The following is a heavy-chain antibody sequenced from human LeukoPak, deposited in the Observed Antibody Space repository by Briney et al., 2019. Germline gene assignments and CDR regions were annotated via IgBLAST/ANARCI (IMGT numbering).Heavy chain of an antibody. V-gene: IGHV3-21*01. J-gene: IGHJ4*02. CDR3: ARVTPSAAAGTDY. D-gene: IGHD6-13*01. CDR2: ISSSSSYI. Sequence: GGSLRLSCAASGFTFSSYSMNWVRQAPGKGPEWVSSISSSSSYIYYADSVKGRFTISRDNAKSSLYLQMNSLRAEDTAVYYCARVTPSAAAGTDYWGQGTLVTVSS. CDR1: GFTFSSYS.